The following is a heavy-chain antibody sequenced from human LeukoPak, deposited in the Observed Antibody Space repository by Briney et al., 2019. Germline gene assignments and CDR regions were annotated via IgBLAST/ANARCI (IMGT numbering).Heavy chain of an antibody. J-gene: IGHJ4*02. CDR3: ARQDGNSAYYFDY. D-gene: IGHD4-23*01. Sequence: GESLKISCEVSGHRFTNHWIGWVRQMPGKGLEWMGIINLGDSDTKYSPSFQGQVTISLDKSISTAYLQWRSLKASDTAMYYCARQDGNSAYYFDYWGQGTLVTVSS. CDR2: INLGDSDT. V-gene: IGHV5-51*01. CDR1: GHRFTNHW.